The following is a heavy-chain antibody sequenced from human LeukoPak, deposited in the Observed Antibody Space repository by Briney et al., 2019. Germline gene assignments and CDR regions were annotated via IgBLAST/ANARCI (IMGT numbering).Heavy chain of an antibody. D-gene: IGHD3-10*01. Sequence: GASVKVSCKASGYTFTGYYMHWVRQAPGQGLEWMGWINPNSGGTNYAQKFQGRVTMTRDTSISTAYMELSRLRSDDTAVYYCARTMVRGSIRFDPWGQGTLVTVSS. CDR1: GYTFTGYY. V-gene: IGHV1-2*02. CDR2: INPNSGGT. CDR3: ARTMVRGSIRFDP. J-gene: IGHJ5*02.